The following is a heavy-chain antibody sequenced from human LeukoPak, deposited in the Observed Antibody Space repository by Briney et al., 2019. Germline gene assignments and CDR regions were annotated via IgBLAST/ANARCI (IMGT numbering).Heavy chain of an antibody. CDR1: GGTFSSYA. V-gene: IGHV1-69*05. CDR3: ARDRAVVPAAIWGSAFDP. Sequence: SVKVSCKASGGTFSSYAISWVRRAPGQGLEWMGGIIPIFGTANYAQKFQGRVTITTDESTSTAYMELSSLRSEDTAVYYCARDRAVVPAAIWGSAFDPWGQGTLVTVSS. D-gene: IGHD2-2*01. CDR2: IIPIFGTA. J-gene: IGHJ5*02.